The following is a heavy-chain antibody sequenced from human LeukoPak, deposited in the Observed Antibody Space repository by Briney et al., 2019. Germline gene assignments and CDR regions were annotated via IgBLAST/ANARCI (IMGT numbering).Heavy chain of an antibody. CDR3: ARVQGRIAAAGYYYYMDV. CDR2: IYYSGST. D-gene: IGHD6-13*01. J-gene: IGHJ6*03. Sequence: SETLSLTCTVSGGSISSYYWSWIRQPPGKGLEWIGYIYYSGSTNYNPSLKSRVTISVDTSKNQFSLKLSSVTAADTAVYYCARVQGRIAAAGYYYYMDVWGKGTTVTVSS. CDR1: GGSISSYY. V-gene: IGHV4-59*12.